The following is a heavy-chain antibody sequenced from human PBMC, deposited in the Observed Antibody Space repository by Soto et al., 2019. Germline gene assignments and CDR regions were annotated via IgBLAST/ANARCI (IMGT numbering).Heavy chain of an antibody. D-gene: IGHD2-21*02. CDR1: GGSISSGGYY. CDR2: IYYSGST. Sequence: QVQLQESGPGLVKPSQTLSLTCTVSGGSISSGGYYWSWIRQHPGKGLEWIGYIYYSGSTYYNPSLKSRVTISVDTSKNQFSLKLSSVTAADTAVYYCARGCVTGKVLDNWFDPWGQGTLVTVSS. J-gene: IGHJ5*02. V-gene: IGHV4-31*03. CDR3: ARGCVTGKVLDNWFDP.